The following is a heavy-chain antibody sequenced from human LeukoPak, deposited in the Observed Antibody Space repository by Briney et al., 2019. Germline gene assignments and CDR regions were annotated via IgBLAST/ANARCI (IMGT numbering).Heavy chain of an antibody. V-gene: IGHV1-69*06. CDR2: IIPIFGTA. J-gene: IGHJ3*02. CDR1: GGTFISYA. CDR3: ARGKGKRDDAFDI. Sequence: SVKVSCKASGGTFISYAISWVRQAPGQGLEWMGGIIPIFGTANYAQKFQGRVTITADKSTSTAYMELSSLRSEDTAVYYCARGKGKRDDAFDIWGQGTMVTVSS.